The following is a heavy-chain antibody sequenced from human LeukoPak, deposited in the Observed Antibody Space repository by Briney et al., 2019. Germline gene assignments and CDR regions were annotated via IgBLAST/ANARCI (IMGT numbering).Heavy chain of an antibody. V-gene: IGHV3-9*01. CDR1: GFTFDDYA. Sequence: TGGSLRLSSAASGFTFDDYAMHWVRQAPGKGLEWVSGISWNSGSIGYADSVRGRFTISRDNAKNSLYLQTNSLRAEDTALYYCAKDMGSSGWYSIDYWGQGTLVTVSS. D-gene: IGHD6-19*01. CDR3: AKDMGSSGWYSIDY. J-gene: IGHJ4*02. CDR2: ISWNSGSI.